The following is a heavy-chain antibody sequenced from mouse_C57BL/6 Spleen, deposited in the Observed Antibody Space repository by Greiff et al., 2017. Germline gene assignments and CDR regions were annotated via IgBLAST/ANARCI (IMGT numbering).Heavy chain of an antibody. V-gene: IGHV1-55*01. J-gene: IGHJ4*01. Sequence: QVQLQQPGAELVKPGASVKMSCKASGYTFTSYWITWVKQRPGQGLEWIGDIYPGSGSTNYNEKFKSKATLTVDTSSSTAYMQLSSLTSEDSAVYYCARGCCSRGDAMDYWGQGTSVTVSS. CDR2: IYPGSGST. D-gene: IGHD1-1*01. CDR3: ARGCCSRGDAMDY. CDR1: GYTFTSYW.